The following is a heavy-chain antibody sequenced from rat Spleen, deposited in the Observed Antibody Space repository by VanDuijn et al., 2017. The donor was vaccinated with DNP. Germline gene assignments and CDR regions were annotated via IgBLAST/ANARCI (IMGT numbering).Heavy chain of an antibody. V-gene: IGHV5-25*01. CDR2: ISPSGGNT. D-gene: IGHD1-3*01. Sequence: EVQLVESGGGLMQPGRSMKLSCAASGFTFSNYFMAWVRQAPTKGLEWVASISPSGGNTYYRDSVKGRFTISRDNAKSNLYLQMDSLRSEDTATYYCASLWTLAYWGQGVMVTVSS. J-gene: IGHJ2*01. CDR1: GFTFSNYF. CDR3: ASLWTLAY.